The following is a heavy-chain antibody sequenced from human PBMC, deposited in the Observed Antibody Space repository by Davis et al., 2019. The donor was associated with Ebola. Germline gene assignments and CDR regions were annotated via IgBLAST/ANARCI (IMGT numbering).Heavy chain of an antibody. CDR1: GGSISSSNYY. CDR2: IYYRGTT. CDR3: ARDHYDYVWGSYRPLDY. D-gene: IGHD3-16*02. V-gene: IGHV4-39*01. Sequence: MPSETLPLTCTVSGGSISSSNYYWGWIRQHPGKGPEWIGSIYYRGTTYYNPSLKSRVTISVDTSKNQFSLKLRSVTAADTAVYYCARDHYDYVWGSYRPLDYWGQGTLVTVSS. J-gene: IGHJ4*02.